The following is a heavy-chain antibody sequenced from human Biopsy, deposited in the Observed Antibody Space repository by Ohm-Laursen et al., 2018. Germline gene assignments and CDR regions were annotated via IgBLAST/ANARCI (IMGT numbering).Heavy chain of an antibody. CDR2: VSYSGNT. CDR1: GVSISSYF. Sequence: SDTLSLTCAVSGVSISSYFWSWIRQPLGKGLEWIGYVSYSGNTKYNPSLKSRVIISADTSKNQFFLKLSSVTAEDTAVYYCARDDAVTVIRGLYYWGQGALVTVSS. CDR3: ARDDAVTVIRGLYY. J-gene: IGHJ4*02. V-gene: IGHV4-59*07. D-gene: IGHD2-21*02.